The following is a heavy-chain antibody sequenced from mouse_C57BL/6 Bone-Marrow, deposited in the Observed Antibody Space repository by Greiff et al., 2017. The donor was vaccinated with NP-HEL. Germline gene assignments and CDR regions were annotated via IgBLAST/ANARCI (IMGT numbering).Heavy chain of an antibody. CDR3: ARLGGGYFDD. CDR2: IDPSDSYT. V-gene: IGHV1-69*01. J-gene: IGHJ2*01. CDR1: GYTFTSYW. Sequence: QVQLQQPGAELVMPGASVKLSCKASGYTFTSYWMHWVKQRPGQGLEWIGEIDPSDSYTNYNQKFKGKSTLTVDKSSSTAYMQLSSLTSEDSAVYYCARLGGGYFDDWGKGTTLTVSS.